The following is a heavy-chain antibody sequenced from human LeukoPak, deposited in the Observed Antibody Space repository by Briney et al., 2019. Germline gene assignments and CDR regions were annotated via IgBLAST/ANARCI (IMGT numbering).Heavy chain of an antibody. J-gene: IGHJ4*02. V-gene: IGHV4-4*09. CDR2: IYISGDT. CDR3: ARGARLFDS. Sequence: SETLSLTCTVSGVSISSYYWSWIRQPPGKGLECIGYIYISGDTNYNPSLKSRVTMSLGTSKNQFSLKLSSLTAADTAVYYCARGARLFDSWGQGTLVTVSS. CDR1: GVSISSYY. D-gene: IGHD3-16*01.